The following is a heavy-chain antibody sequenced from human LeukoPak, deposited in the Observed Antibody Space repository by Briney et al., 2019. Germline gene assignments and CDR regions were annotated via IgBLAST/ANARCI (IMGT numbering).Heavy chain of an antibody. CDR2: IYYSGST. CDR1: GGSISSYY. CDR3: ARDHWSYCWFDP. D-gene: IGHD1-26*01. V-gene: IGHV4-59*12. J-gene: IGHJ5*02. Sequence: SETLSLTCTVSGGSISSYYWSWIRQPPGKGLEWIGYIYYSGSTNYNPSLKSRVTISVDTSKNQFSLKLSSVTAADTAVYYCARDHWSYCWFDPWGQGTLVTVSS.